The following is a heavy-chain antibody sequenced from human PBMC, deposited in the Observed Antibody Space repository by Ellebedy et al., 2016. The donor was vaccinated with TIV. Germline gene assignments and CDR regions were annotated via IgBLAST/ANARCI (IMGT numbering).Heavy chain of an antibody. J-gene: IGHJ4*03. CDR3: ARDQGWAYPGSTRFDY. CDR1: GFTFSDYW. V-gene: IGHV3-7*01. Sequence: PGGSLRLSCAASGFTFSDYWMSWVRQAPGKGLEWVANIKQDGSEKWYVDSVKGRFTISRDNAKNSLYLQMSSLRAEDTDVYYCARDQGWAYPGSTRFDYWGQGTLVTVSS. D-gene: IGHD3-10*01. CDR2: IKQDGSEK.